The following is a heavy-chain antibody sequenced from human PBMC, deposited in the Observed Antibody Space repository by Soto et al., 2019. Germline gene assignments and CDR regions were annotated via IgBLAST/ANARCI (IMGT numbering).Heavy chain of an antibody. CDR1: GFALRNYS. CDR3: AREFRPPLYGMDV. Sequence: EVPVVESGGGLVQPGGSLRLSCAASGFALRNYSMHWVRQAPGRGLEWVSYITYTSSPIYYADSVKGRFTIARDNGKDSLYLQMNSLRAEDTAVYYCAREFRPPLYGMDVWGQGTTVTVSS. CDR2: ITYTSSPI. J-gene: IGHJ6*02. V-gene: IGHV3-48*01.